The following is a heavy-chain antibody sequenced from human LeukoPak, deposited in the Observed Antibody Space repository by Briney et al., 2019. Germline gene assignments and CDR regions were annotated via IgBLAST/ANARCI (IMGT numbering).Heavy chain of an antibody. D-gene: IGHD3-10*02. CDR3: AELGIAMIGGV. CDR2: ISGSGGST. V-gene: IGHV3-23*01. J-gene: IGHJ6*04. CDR1: GFTFSSYA. Sequence: GGSLRLSCAASGFTFSSYAMSWVRQAPGKGLEWVSAISGSGGSTYYADSVKGRSTISRDNSKNTLYLQMNSLRAEDTAVYYCAELGIAMIGGVWGKGTTVTISS.